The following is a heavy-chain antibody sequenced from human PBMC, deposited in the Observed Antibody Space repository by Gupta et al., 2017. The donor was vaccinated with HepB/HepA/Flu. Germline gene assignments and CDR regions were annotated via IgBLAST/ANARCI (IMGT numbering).Heavy chain of an antibody. Sequence: QVQLVESGGGVVQPGRSLRLSCAASGFTFSSYAMHWVRQAPGKGLEWVGFISYDGSAKYYADSVKGRFTISRDNSKNTLYLQMDSLRAEDAAVYYCARRDSGLDSWGQGTLVTVSS. CDR2: ISYDGSAK. CDR1: GFTFSSYA. D-gene: IGHD2-21*01. CDR3: ARRDSGLDS. J-gene: IGHJ5*01. V-gene: IGHV3-30-3*01.